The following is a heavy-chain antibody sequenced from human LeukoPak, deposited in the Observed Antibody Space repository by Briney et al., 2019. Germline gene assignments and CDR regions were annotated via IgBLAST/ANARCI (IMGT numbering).Heavy chain of an antibody. D-gene: IGHD3-10*01. CDR3: AKDRPNYYGSGAYYKRNGDY. J-gene: IGHJ4*02. V-gene: IGHV3-23*01. CDR2: ITSSGITT. Sequence: GGSLRLSCVASGFTFNNYAMSWVRQAPGKGLEWVLSITSSGITTYYADSGKGRFTMSRDNSKNTLYLQMNSLRAEDTALYYCAKDRPNYYGSGAYYKRNGDYWGQGTLVTISS. CDR1: GFTFNNYA.